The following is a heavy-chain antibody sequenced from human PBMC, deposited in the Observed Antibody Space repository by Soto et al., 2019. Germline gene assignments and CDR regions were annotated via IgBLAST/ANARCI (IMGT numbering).Heavy chain of an antibody. CDR3: GGDSGVFFYPDFFDI. Sequence: PGGSLRLSCAASGFTFSDYYMSWIRQAPGKGLEWVSYISSSSSYTNYADSVKGRFTISRDNAKNSLYLQMNSLRDEDTAVYYCGGDSGVFFYPDFFDIWAQGTRVTVSS. CDR2: ISSSSSYT. V-gene: IGHV3-11*06. D-gene: IGHD2-15*01. CDR1: GFTFSDYY. J-gene: IGHJ3*02.